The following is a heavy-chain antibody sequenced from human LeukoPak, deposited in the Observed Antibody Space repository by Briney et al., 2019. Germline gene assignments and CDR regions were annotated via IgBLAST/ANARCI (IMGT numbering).Heavy chain of an antibody. D-gene: IGHD3-16*02. J-gene: IGHJ4*02. V-gene: IGHV4-59*01. Sequence: PSETLSLTCTVSGGSIRNYYWSWIRQPPGKGLEWIGYIFYSGSTNYNPSLKSRVTISVDTSKNKFSLKLRSVTAADTAVYYCARYVWGSYPTFEDYWGQGTLVTVSS. CDR2: IFYSGST. CDR1: GGSIRNYY. CDR3: ARYVWGSYPTFEDY.